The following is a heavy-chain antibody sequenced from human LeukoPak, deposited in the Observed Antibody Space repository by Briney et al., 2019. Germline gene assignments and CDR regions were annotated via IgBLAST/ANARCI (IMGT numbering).Heavy chain of an antibody. V-gene: IGHV4-59*01. CDR3: ARILEGSGAAFDI. Sequence: SETLSLTCIVSGGSMNNYYWSWIRQPPRKGLEWIAYIHYTGITIYNPFLKSRVTISLDTSKNQFSLKLNSVTAADTAFYYCARILEGSGAAFDIWGQGTMVTVSS. J-gene: IGHJ3*02. CDR2: IHYTGIT. CDR1: GGSMNNYY. D-gene: IGHD1-26*01.